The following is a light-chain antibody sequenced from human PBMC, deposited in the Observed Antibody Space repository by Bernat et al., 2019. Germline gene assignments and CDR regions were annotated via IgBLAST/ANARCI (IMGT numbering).Light chain of an antibody. Sequence: QSALTQPASVSGFFGQSITIPCTGTSSYVGGFHYVSWYQQHPGKAPKLIIFDVSNRPSGVSNRFSGTKSGNTASLTISGLQAEDEADYSCYSGATKFIYVFGTGTKLTVL. CDR2: DVS. CDR1: SSYVGGFHY. CDR3: YSGATKFIYV. V-gene: IGLV2-14*03. J-gene: IGLJ1*01.